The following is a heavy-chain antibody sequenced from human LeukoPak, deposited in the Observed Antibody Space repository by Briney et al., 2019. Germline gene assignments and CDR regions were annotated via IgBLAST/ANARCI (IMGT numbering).Heavy chain of an antibody. J-gene: IGHJ5*02. Sequence: SETLSLTCTVSGGSISSSSYYWGWIRQPPGKGLEWIGSIYYSGSTYYNPSLKSRVTISVDTSKNQFSLKLSSVTAADTAVYYCARGMMGYCSGGSCPRWFDPWGQGTLVTVSS. CDR2: IYYSGST. D-gene: IGHD2-15*01. CDR1: GGSISSSSYY. V-gene: IGHV4-39*07. CDR3: ARGMMGYCSGGSCPRWFDP.